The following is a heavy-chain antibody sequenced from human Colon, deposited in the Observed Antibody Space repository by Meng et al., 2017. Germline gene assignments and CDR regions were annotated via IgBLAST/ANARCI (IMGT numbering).Heavy chain of an antibody. CDR1: GFTFSSHW. V-gene: IGHV3-74*01. CDR2: ISSDGSTT. J-gene: IGHJ4*02. CDR3: TRDFDSGYGL. D-gene: IGHD5-12*01. Sequence: GGPLRLSCADSGFTFSSHWMHWVRQAPGKGLEWVSRISSDGSTTGYADSVKGRFTISRDNAKNTLYLHVNSLRGEDTAVYYCTRDFDSGYGLWGQGTLVTVSS.